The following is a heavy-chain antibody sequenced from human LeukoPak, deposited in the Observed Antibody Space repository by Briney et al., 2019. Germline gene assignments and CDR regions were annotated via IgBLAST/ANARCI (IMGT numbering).Heavy chain of an antibody. Sequence: SETLSLTCAVYGGSFSGYYWSWIRQPPGKGLEWIGEINHSGSTNYNPSLKSRVTISVDTSKNQFSLKLSSVTAADTAVYYCARAGGNYYDSSGYYYTEQLFDYWGQGTLVTVSS. D-gene: IGHD3-22*01. V-gene: IGHV4-34*01. CDR1: GGSFSGYY. CDR3: ARAGGNYYDSSGYYYTEQLFDY. J-gene: IGHJ4*02. CDR2: INHSGST.